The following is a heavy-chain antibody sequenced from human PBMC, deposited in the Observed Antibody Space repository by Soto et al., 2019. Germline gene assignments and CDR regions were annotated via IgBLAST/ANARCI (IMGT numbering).Heavy chain of an antibody. V-gene: IGHV5-10-1*01. J-gene: IGHJ6*02. CDR3: ARGGRLWFGELTNFSYYAVDV. CDR2: IDPSDSYT. Sequence: GASLKISCYGSGYSFTTYWITWVRQMPGKGLEWMGRIDPSDSYTNYSPSFQGHVTISADKSISTAYLQWSSLKASDTAMYYCARGGRLWFGELTNFSYYAVDVWGQGTTVTVSS. D-gene: IGHD3-10*01. CDR1: GYSFTTYW.